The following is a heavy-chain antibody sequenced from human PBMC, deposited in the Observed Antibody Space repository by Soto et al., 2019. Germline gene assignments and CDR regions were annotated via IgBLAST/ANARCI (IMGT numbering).Heavy chain of an antibody. Sequence: SLRLSCAASGFTFSSYAMHWVRQAPGKGLEWVAVISYDGSNKYYADSVKGRFTISRDNSKNTLYLQMNSLRAEDTAVYYCARALGALYGMDVWGQGTTVTVSS. CDR1: GFTFSSYA. CDR3: ARALGALYGMDV. V-gene: IGHV3-30-3*01. CDR2: ISYDGSNK. J-gene: IGHJ6*02.